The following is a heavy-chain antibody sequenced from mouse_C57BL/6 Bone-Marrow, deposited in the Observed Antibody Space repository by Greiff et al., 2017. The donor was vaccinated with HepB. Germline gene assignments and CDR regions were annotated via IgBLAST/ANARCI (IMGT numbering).Heavy chain of an antibody. CDR3: APLYYGSSYGYYYAMDY. V-gene: IGHV1-39*01. CDR1: GYSFTDYN. Sequence: EVQGVESGPELVKPGASVKISCKASGYSFTDYNMNWVKQSNGKSLEWIGVINPNYGTTSYNQKFKGKATLTVDQSSSTAYMQLNSLTSEDSAVYYCAPLYYGSSYGYYYAMDYWGQGTSVTVSS. CDR2: INPNYGTT. J-gene: IGHJ4*01. D-gene: IGHD1-1*01.